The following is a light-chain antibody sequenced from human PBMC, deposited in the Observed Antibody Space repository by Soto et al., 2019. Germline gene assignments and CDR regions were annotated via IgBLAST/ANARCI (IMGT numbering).Light chain of an antibody. CDR1: QSLLDSDAGNTY. CDR2: TVS. J-gene: IGKJ4*01. CDR3: MQRLEFPLT. V-gene: IGKV2-40*01. Sequence: DIVMTQSPLSLPVTPGESASISCRSSQSLLDSDAGNTYLDWYLQKPEQSPQLLIYTVSYRDSGVPDRFSGSESGTDFTLKISRVEAEDVGIYYCMQRLEFPLTFGGGTKVDIK.